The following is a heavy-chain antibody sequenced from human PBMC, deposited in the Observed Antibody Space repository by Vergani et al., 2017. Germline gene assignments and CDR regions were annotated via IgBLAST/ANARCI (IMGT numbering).Heavy chain of an antibody. CDR2: IWYDGSNK. J-gene: IGHJ3*02. D-gene: IGHD3-22*01. V-gene: IGHV3-33*08. Sequence: VQLLESGGGLVQPGGSLRLSCAASGFTFSSYGIHWVRQAPGKGLEWVAVIWYDGSNKYYADSVKGRFTISRDNSKNTLYLQMNSLRAEDTAVYYCARGDYYDSSGNAFDIWGQGTLVTVSS. CDR1: GFTFSSYG. CDR3: ARGDYYDSSGNAFDI.